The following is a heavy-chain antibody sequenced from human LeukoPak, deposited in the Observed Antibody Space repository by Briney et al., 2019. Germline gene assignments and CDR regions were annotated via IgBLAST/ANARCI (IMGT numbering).Heavy chain of an antibody. CDR1: GGSISSYY. Sequence: KASETLSLTCTVSGGSISSYYWSWIRQPAGKGLEWIGRIYTSGSTNYNPSLKSRVTISVDKSKNQFSLKLSSVTAADTAVYYCARVGGIAARNYYYYYYMDVWGKGTTVTASS. CDR2: IYTSGST. V-gene: IGHV4-4*07. CDR3: ARVGGIAARNYYYYYYMDV. D-gene: IGHD6-6*01. J-gene: IGHJ6*03.